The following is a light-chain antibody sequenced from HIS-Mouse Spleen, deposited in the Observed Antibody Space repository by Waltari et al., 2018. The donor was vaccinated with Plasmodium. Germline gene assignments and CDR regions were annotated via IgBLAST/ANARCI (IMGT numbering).Light chain of an antibody. J-gene: IGKJ5*01. V-gene: IGKV1-13*02. CDR1: QGISSA. Sequence: AIQLTQSPSSLSASVGDRVTITCRASQGISSALAWYQQKPGKATKLRIYDASSLESGVPSRFSGSGSGTDFTLTISSLQPEDFATYYCQQFNSYPHTFGQGTRLEIK. CDR3: QQFNSYPHT. CDR2: DAS.